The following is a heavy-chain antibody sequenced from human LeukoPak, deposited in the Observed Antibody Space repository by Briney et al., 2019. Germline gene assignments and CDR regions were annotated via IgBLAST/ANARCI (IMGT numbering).Heavy chain of an antibody. CDR3: ARGKYCSSTSCRYIDAFDI. D-gene: IGHD2-2*01. CDR2: IIPILGIA. J-gene: IGHJ3*02. V-gene: IGHV1-69*02. CDR1: GGTSSSYT. Sequence: SVKVSCKASGGTSSSYTISWVRQAPGQGLEWMGRIIPILGIANYAQKFQGRVTITADKSTSTAYMELSSLRSEDTAVYYCARGKYCSSTSCRYIDAFDIWGQGTMVTVSS.